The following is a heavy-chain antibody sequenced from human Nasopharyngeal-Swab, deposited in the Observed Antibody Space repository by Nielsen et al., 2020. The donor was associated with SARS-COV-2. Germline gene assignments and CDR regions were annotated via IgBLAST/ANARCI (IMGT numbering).Heavy chain of an antibody. D-gene: IGHD5-24*01. CDR2: ISSSGSTI. Sequence: GGSLRLSCAASGFTFSSYEMNWVRQAPGKGPEWVSYISSSGSTIYYADSVKGRFTISRDNAKNSLYLQMNSLRAEDTAVYYCARLRRDGYNVRALYFDYWGQGTLVTVSS. CDR1: GFTFSSYE. V-gene: IGHV3-48*03. J-gene: IGHJ4*02. CDR3: ARLRRDGYNVRALYFDY.